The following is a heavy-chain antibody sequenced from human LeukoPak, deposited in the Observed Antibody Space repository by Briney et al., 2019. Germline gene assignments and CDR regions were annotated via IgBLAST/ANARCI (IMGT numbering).Heavy chain of an antibody. CDR3: AKDLESIAAAVVGENY. Sequence: GGSLRLSCAASGFTVSSNYMSWVRQAPGKGLEWVSVIYSGGSTYYADSVKGRFTISRDNSKNTLYLQMNSLRAEDTAVYYCAKDLESIAAAVVGENYWGQGTLVTVSS. CDR2: IYSGGST. J-gene: IGHJ4*02. V-gene: IGHV3-53*01. CDR1: GFTVSSNY. D-gene: IGHD6-13*01.